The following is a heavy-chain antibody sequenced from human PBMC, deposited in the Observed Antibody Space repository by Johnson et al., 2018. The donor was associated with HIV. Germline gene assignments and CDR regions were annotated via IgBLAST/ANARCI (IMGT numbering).Heavy chain of an antibody. CDR1: GFTFTDHY. CDR3: ARGVDDAVDI. Sequence: EVQLVESGGGLVQPGGSLRLSCAASGFTFTDHYMDWVRQAPGKGLEWVGRTRNKAHSYNTEYAASVKGRFTISRDDSKNTLYLQMNSLKTEDTAVYYCARGVDDAVDIGGQGTMVTVPS. D-gene: IGHD2-21*01. J-gene: IGHJ3*02. CDR2: TRNKAHSYNT. V-gene: IGHV3-72*01.